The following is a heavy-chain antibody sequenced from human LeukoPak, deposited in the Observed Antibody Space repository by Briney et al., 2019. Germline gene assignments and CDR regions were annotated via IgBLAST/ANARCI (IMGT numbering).Heavy chain of an antibody. D-gene: IGHD4-17*01. CDR2: ISGSGGST. J-gene: IGHJ4*02. Sequence: GGSLRLSCAASGFTFSSYAMSWVRQAPGKGLEWVSAISGSGGSTYHADSVKGRFTISRDDSKNTLFLQMNSLRAEDTAVYYCARDPDYGDYSIDYWGQGTLVTVSS. V-gene: IGHV3-23*01. CDR3: ARDPDYGDYSIDY. CDR1: GFTFSSYA.